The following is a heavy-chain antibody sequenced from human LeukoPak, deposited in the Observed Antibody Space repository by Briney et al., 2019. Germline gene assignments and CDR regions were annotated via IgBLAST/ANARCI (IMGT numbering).Heavy chain of an antibody. Sequence: ASVKVSCKASGYTFTGYYMHWVRQPPGQGLEWMGWINPNNGGTNYAQKFQGRVTMTRGTSISTAYMELSRLTSDDTAVYHCARGRGSTSSNFDYWGQGTLVTVSS. CDR2: INPNNGGT. D-gene: IGHD2-2*01. V-gene: IGHV1-2*02. CDR3: ARGRGSTSSNFDY. J-gene: IGHJ4*02. CDR1: GYTFTGYY.